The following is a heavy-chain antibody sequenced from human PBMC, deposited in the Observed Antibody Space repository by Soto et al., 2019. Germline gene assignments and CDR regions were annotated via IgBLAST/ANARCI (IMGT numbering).Heavy chain of an antibody. CDR2: ISWNSGSI. J-gene: IGHJ4*02. CDR1: GFTFDDYA. CDR3: AKDMAYQLLYVFDY. Sequence: GGSLRLSCAASGFTFDDYAMHWVRQAPGKGLEWVSGISWNSGSIGYADSVKGRFTIPRDNAKNSLYLQMNSLRAEDTALYYCAKDMAYQLLYVFDYWGQGTLVTVSS. D-gene: IGHD2-2*02. V-gene: IGHV3-9*01.